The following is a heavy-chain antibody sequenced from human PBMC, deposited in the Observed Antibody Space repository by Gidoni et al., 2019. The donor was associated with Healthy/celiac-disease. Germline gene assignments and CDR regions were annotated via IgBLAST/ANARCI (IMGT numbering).Heavy chain of an antibody. Sequence: QVQLVQSGAEVKKPGASVKVSCKASGYTFTSYYMHWVRQAPGQGLEWMGIINPSGGSTSYAQKFQGRVTMTRDTSTSTVYMELSSLRSEDTAVYYCARVRRGPYGDYVPFDYWGQGTLVTVSS. CDR3: ARVRRGPYGDYVPFDY. D-gene: IGHD4-17*01. J-gene: IGHJ4*02. V-gene: IGHV1-46*01. CDR1: GYTFTSYY. CDR2: INPSGGST.